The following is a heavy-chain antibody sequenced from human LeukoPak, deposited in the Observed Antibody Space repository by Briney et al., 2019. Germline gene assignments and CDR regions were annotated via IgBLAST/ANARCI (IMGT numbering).Heavy chain of an antibody. CDR3: ARDHYYDSSKGWVDY. Sequence: PGGSLRLSCGASGFTFSRYAMSWVRQAPGKGLQWVSEIGGSGGAIYYADSVKGRFTISRDNAKNSLYLQMNSLRAEDTAVYFCARDHYYDSSKGWVDYWGQGTLVTVSS. CDR1: GFTFSRYA. CDR2: IGGSGGAI. V-gene: IGHV3-21*01. D-gene: IGHD3-22*01. J-gene: IGHJ4*02.